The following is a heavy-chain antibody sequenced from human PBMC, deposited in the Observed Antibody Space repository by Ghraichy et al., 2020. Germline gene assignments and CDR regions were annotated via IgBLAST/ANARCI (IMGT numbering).Heavy chain of an antibody. CDR1: GFTFSSYA. CDR3: AKGRPLYDFWSGYYPPNWFDP. Sequence: GESLNISCAASGFTFSSYAMSWVRQAPGKGLEWVSAISGSGGSTYYADSVKGRFTISRDNSKNTLYLQMNSLRAEDTAVYYCAKGRPLYDFWSGYYPPNWFDPWGQGTLVTVSS. J-gene: IGHJ5*02. V-gene: IGHV3-23*01. D-gene: IGHD3-3*01. CDR2: ISGSGGST.